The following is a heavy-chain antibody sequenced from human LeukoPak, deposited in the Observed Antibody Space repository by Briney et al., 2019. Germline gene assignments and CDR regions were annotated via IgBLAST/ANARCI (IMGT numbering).Heavy chain of an antibody. CDR3: ARKNSNYYYGMDA. CDR2: IYSGGST. Sequence: GGSLRLSCAASGFTVSSNYMSWVRQAPGKGLEWVSVIYSGGSTYYADSVKGRFTISRDNSKNTLYLQMNSLRAEDTAVYYCARKNSNYYYGMDAWGQGTTVTVSS. D-gene: IGHD1-7*01. CDR1: GFTVSSNY. J-gene: IGHJ6*02. V-gene: IGHV3-53*01.